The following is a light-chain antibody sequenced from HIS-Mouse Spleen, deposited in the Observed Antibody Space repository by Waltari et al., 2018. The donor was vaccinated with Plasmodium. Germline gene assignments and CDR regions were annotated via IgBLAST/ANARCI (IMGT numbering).Light chain of an antibody. CDR3: QQYNNWSFT. Sequence: ELVMTPPPATLAFFPGAGATPSCRASQSVRSNLAWYQQKPGQAPRLLIYGASTRATGIPARFSGSGSGTEFTLTISSLQSEDFAVYYCQQYNNWSFTFGPGTKVDIK. CDR2: GAS. CDR1: QSVRSN. J-gene: IGKJ3*01. V-gene: IGKV3-15*01.